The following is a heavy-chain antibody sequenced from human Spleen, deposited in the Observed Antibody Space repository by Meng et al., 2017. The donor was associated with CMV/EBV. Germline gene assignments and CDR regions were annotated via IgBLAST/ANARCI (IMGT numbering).Heavy chain of an antibody. D-gene: IGHD1-26*01. CDR1: GVRLSDAW. V-gene: IGHV3-15*06. CDR2: IRSEGDGETT. Sequence: YGVRLSDAWRGGLSQSSGKGPEWVDRIRSEGDGETTNHGEAVKGRFSISRDDSKTTVYLHMNSLKTEDTAVYYRSTVGGSHYDVDYWGQGTLVTVSS. J-gene: IGHJ4*02. CDR3: STVGGSHYDVDY.